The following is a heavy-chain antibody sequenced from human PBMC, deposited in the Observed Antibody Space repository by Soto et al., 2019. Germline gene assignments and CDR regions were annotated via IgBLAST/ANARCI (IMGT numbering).Heavy chain of an antibody. CDR3: ARRYGSRFDC. V-gene: IGHV4-59*08. D-gene: IGHD3-10*01. CDR2: IYYSGST. Sequence: QVQLQESGPGLVKPSETLSLTCTVSGGSISSYYWSWIRQPPGKGLEWIGYIYYSGSTNYNPSLNTRVTIPVATSMNQSSLKLSSVPAADTAVYYCARRYGSRFDCWGHGTLVTVSS. J-gene: IGHJ4*01. CDR1: GGSISSYY.